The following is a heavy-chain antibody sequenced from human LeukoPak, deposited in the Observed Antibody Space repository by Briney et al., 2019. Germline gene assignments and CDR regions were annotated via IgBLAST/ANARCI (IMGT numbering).Heavy chain of an antibody. CDR3: ATWAFYHGMDV. Sequence: PGGSLRLSCVASGFTFDGYALHWVRQAPGKGLEWVSLINADGGRTYYADSVNGRFTISRDNSKNSLYLQMNSLRSQDSAVYYGATWAFYHGMDVWGQGTTVIVSS. CDR1: GFTFDGYA. D-gene: IGHD2/OR15-2a*01. J-gene: IGHJ6*02. V-gene: IGHV3-43*02. CDR2: INADGGRT.